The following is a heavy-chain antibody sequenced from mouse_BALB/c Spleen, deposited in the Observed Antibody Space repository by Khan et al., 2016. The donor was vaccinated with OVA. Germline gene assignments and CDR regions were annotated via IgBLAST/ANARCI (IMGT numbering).Heavy chain of an antibody. J-gene: IGHJ3*01. CDR1: GFAFSSYD. CDR2: ISGTGIYT. V-gene: IGHV5-9*02. Sequence: EVELVESGGGLVKPGGSLKLSCAPSGFAFSSYDMSWVRQTPEKRLEWVATISGTGIYTSYPDSVKGRFTISRDNARNTLYLQMSSLRSEDTALYYCARPSYYGNPWFTYWGQGTLVTVSA. D-gene: IGHD2-10*01. CDR3: ARPSYYGNPWFTY.